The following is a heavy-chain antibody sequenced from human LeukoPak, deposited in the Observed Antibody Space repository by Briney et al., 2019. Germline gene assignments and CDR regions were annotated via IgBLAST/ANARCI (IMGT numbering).Heavy chain of an antibody. Sequence: PSETLSLTCTVSGGSISSHYWSWIRQPPGKGLEWIGYIYYSGSTNYNPSLKSRVTISVDTSKNQFSLKLSSVTAADTAVYYCARDLGGYSYGYFDYWGQGTPVTVSS. CDR2: IYYSGST. J-gene: IGHJ4*02. D-gene: IGHD5-18*01. CDR3: ARDLGGYSYGYFDY. V-gene: IGHV4-59*11. CDR1: GGSISSHY.